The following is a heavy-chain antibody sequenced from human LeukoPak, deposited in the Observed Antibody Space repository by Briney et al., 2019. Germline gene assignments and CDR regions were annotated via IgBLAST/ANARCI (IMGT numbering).Heavy chain of an antibody. CDR2: ISWNSGSI. Sequence: GGSLRLSCAASGFTFDDYAMHWVRQAPGKGLEWVSGISWNSGSIGYADSVKGRFTISRDNAKNSLYLQMNSLRAEDTALYYCAKDLAQIGSSSDYWGQGTLVTVSS. CDR1: GFTFDDYA. J-gene: IGHJ4*02. V-gene: IGHV3-9*01. D-gene: IGHD6-6*01. CDR3: AKDLAQIGSSSDY.